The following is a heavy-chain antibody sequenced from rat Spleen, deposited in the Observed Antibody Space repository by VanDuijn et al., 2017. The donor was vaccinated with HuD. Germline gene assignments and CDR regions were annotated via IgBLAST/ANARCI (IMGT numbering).Heavy chain of an antibody. CDR3: ARPNYPGFNYFDY. CDR1: GFTFSDYY. D-gene: IGHD1-4*01. Sequence: EVRLVESGGGLVQPGRSLKLSCAASGFTFSDYYMTWVRQAPKKGLEWVASISNDGSSTYYRDSVKGRFTISRDNAKTALYLQMDSLRSEDTATYYCARPNYPGFNYFDYWGLGVMVTVSS. J-gene: IGHJ2*01. V-gene: IGHV5-7*01. CDR2: ISNDGSST.